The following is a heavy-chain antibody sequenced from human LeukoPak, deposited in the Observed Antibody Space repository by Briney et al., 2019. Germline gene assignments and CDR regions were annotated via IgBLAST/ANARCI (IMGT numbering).Heavy chain of an antibody. CDR3: ARFGDYYDYWFDP. V-gene: IGHV3-21*01. CDR2: ISSSSSYI. CDR1: GFTFSSYS. Sequence: GGSLRLSCAASGFTFSSYSMNWVRQAPGKGLEWVSSISSSSSYIYYADSVKGRFPISRDNAKNSLYLQMNSLRAEDTAVYYCARFGDYYDYWFDPWGQGTLVTVSS. D-gene: IGHD3-22*01. J-gene: IGHJ5*02.